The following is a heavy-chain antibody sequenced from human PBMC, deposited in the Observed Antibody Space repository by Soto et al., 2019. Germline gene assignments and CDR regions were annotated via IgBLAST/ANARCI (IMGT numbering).Heavy chain of an antibody. V-gene: IGHV4-59*08. CDR2: IHYSGST. J-gene: IGHJ4*02. Sequence: QVQLQESGPGLVKPSETLSLTCTVSGGSSSNYYWSWIRQPPGKGLEWIGYIHYSGSTKYNPPLMSRVAISADTSKNQFSLKLSSVTSADTVMYYCARGHYDFWSGYFATIDYWGQGTLVTVS. CDR1: GGSSSNYY. D-gene: IGHD3-3*01. CDR3: ARGHYDFWSGYFATIDY.